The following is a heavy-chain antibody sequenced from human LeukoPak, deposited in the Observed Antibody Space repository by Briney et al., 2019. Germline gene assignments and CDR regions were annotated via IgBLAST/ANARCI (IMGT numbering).Heavy chain of an antibody. CDR1: GGSISSYY. Sequence: SEALSLTCTVSGGSISSYYWSWIRQPAGKGLEWIGRIYTSGSTNYNPSLKSRVTISVDTSKNQFSLKLSSVTAADTAVYYCARRYCTNGVCSGFDYWGQGTLVTVSS. V-gene: IGHV4-4*07. CDR3: ARRYCTNGVCSGFDY. D-gene: IGHD2-8*01. J-gene: IGHJ4*02. CDR2: IYTSGST.